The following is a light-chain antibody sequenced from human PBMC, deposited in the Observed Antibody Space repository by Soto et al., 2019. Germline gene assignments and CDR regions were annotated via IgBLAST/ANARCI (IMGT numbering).Light chain of an antibody. Sequence: EIVLTQSPATLSLSPGERATLPCRASQSIGSYLAWYQQKPGQAPRLLIYDASNMATGIPARFSGSGSGTDFTLTISSLEPEDFAVYYCQQRSNWPITFGQGTRLEIK. J-gene: IGKJ5*01. CDR1: QSIGSY. CDR2: DAS. V-gene: IGKV3-11*01. CDR3: QQRSNWPIT.